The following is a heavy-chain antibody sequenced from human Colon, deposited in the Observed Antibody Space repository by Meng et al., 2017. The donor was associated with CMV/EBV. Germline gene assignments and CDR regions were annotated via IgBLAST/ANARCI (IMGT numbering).Heavy chain of an antibody. Sequence: GESLKISCAASGFTFSSYGMHWVRQAPGKGLEWVAFIRYDGSNKYYADSVKGRFTISRDNSKNTLYLQMNSLRAEDTALYYCVRCSSTSCYRGNWFDPWGQGTLVTVSS. CDR3: VRCSSTSCYRGNWFDP. V-gene: IGHV3-30*02. J-gene: IGHJ5*02. CDR2: IRYDGSNK. CDR1: GFTFSSYG. D-gene: IGHD2-2*01.